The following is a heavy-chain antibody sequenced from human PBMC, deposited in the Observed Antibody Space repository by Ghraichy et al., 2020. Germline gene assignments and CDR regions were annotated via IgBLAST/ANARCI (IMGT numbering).Heavy chain of an antibody. CDR2: ISSSSMTI. CDR1: GFTFDRHD. J-gene: IGHJ6*02. V-gene: IGHV3-48*02. Sequence: GGSLRLSCVVSGFTFDRHDMTWVRQAAGKGLEWVSYISSSSMTIFYGDSVKGRFTISRDNAKNSLYLQMNSLRDEDTAVYYCARDLASPYYGMDVWGQGTTVTGSS. CDR3: ARDLASPYYGMDV.